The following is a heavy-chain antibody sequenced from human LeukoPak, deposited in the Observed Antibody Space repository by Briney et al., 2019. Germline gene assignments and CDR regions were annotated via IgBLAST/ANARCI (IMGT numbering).Heavy chain of an antibody. D-gene: IGHD3-22*01. CDR3: ARGELRVRTYYYDSSGYYLGY. V-gene: IGHV4-39*07. CDR2: INHSGST. CDR1: GGSISSSSYY. J-gene: IGHJ4*02. Sequence: SETLSLTCTVSGGSISSSSYYWSWIRQPPGKGLEWIGEINHSGSTNYNPSLKSRVTISVDTSKNQFSLKLSSVTAADTAVYYCARGELRVRTYYYDSSGYYLGYWGQGTLVTVSS.